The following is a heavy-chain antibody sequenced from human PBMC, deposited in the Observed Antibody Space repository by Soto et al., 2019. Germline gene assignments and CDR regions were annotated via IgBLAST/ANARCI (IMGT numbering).Heavy chain of an antibody. D-gene: IGHD3-22*01. V-gene: IGHV3-23*01. CDR2: ISGSGGST. Sequence: PWRSLRLSCAASGFTFSSYAMSWVRQAPGKGLEWVSAISGSGGSTYYADSVKGRFTMSRDNSKNTLYLQMNSLRAEDTAVYYCAKDLRWLLPKRSMSYWGQGTLVSVS. CDR3: AKDLRWLLPKRSMSY. CDR1: GFTFSSYA. J-gene: IGHJ4*02.